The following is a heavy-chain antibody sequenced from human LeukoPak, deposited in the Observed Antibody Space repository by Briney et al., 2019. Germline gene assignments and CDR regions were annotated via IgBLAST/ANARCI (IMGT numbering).Heavy chain of an antibody. CDR2: FSSDGTHT. CDR3: ARGGPGYDASGYYWGLDY. Sequence: GGSQRLSCLSSGFSFSSYSMNWVRQAPGKGLEWVASFSSDGTHTAYGESVRGRFTISRDNAKNSVHLQMNSLRVEDTALYYCARGGPGYDASGYYWGLDYWGQGTLVTVSS. CDR1: GFSFSSYS. V-gene: IGHV3-21*06. D-gene: IGHD3-22*01. J-gene: IGHJ4*02.